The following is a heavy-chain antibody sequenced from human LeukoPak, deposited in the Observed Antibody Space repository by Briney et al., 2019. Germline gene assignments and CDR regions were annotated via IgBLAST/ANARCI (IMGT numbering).Heavy chain of an antibody. CDR1: GFTFSTYG. CDR2: ISYDGSNK. V-gene: IGHV3-30*18. J-gene: IGHJ4*02. Sequence: GGSLRLSCAASGFTFSTYGMHWVRQAPGKGLEWVAVISYDGSNKYYADSVKGRFTISRDNSKNALYLQMNSLRREDTAVYYCAKDTLGTFYLDYWGQGTLVTVSA. CDR3: AKDTLGTFYLDY. D-gene: IGHD1-14*01.